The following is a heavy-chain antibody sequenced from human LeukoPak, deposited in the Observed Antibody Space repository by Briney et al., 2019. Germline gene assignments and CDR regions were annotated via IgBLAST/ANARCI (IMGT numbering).Heavy chain of an antibody. CDR1: GGSFSGYY. D-gene: IGHD2-15*01. CDR2: INHSGST. Sequence: SETLSLTCAVYGGSFSGYYWSWIRQPPGKGLEWIGEINHSGSTNYKLSFKSRVTISVDTSKNQFSLKVSSVTAADTAVYYCARGRFTRYSVDSDSRPWYFDLWGRGTLVTVSS. CDR3: ARGRFTRYSVDSDSRPWYFDL. V-gene: IGHV4-34*01. J-gene: IGHJ2*01.